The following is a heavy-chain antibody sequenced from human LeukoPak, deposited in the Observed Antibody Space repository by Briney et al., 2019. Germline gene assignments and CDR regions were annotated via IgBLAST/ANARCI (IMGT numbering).Heavy chain of an antibody. J-gene: IGHJ4*02. CDR3: ARVAAAGLY. V-gene: IGHV4-34*01. CDR1: GGSFSGYY. D-gene: IGHD6-13*01. CDR2: INHSGNT. Sequence: SETLSLTCAVYGGSFSGYYWSWIRQFPGKGLEWIGEINHSGNTNYNPSLKSRATISVDTSKSQFSLKLSSVTAADTAVYHCARVAAAGLYWSQGNLVTVSS.